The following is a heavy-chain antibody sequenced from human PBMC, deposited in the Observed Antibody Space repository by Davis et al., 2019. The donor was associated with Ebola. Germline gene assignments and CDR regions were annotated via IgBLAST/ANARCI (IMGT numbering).Heavy chain of an antibody. Sequence: PGGSLRLSCAASGITVSSNYMTWVRQAPGKGLEWVSVIYSGGTTYYADSVKGRFTISRDNSKNTLYLQMNSLRAEDTAVYYCARGSSGWYEGYFQHWGQGTLVTVSS. V-gene: IGHV3-53*01. D-gene: IGHD6-19*01. CDR3: ARGSSGWYEGYFQH. CDR1: GITVSSNY. J-gene: IGHJ1*01. CDR2: IYSGGTT.